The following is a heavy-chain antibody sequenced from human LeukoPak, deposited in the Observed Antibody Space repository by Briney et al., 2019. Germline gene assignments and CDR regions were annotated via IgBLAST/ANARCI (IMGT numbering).Heavy chain of an antibody. Sequence: SETLSLTCTVSGGSISSSAYYWGWIRQPPGKGLEWIGSIYYTGNTYYNPSLKSRVTISVDTSNNQFFLKLTSVAAADTAVYYRARRNWNYENWLDPWGQGTLVTVSS. D-gene: IGHD1-7*01. V-gene: IGHV4-39*01. CDR3: ARRNWNYENWLDP. J-gene: IGHJ5*02. CDR2: IYYTGNT. CDR1: GGSISSSAYY.